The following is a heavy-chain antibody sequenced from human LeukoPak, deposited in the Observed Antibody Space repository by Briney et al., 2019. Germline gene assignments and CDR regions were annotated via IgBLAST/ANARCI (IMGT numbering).Heavy chain of an antibody. J-gene: IGHJ4*02. CDR1: GFTFSSYS. CDR3: ARAEGYSSSSYPFDY. V-gene: IGHV3-21*01. CDR2: ISNSSSYI. D-gene: IGHD6-6*01. Sequence: GGSLRLSCAASGFTFSSYSMNWVCQAPGEGLEWVSSISNSSSYIYYADSVKVRFTISRDNAKNTLYLQMNILRAEDTAVYYCARAEGYSSSSYPFDYWGQGTLVTVSS.